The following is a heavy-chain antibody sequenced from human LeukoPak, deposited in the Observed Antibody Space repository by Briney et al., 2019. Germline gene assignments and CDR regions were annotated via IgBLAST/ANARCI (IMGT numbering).Heavy chain of an antibody. J-gene: IGHJ3*02. V-gene: IGHV4-31*03. CDR2: IYYSGST. CDR3: ARDRGIVRPPDAFDI. D-gene: IGHD2/OR15-2a*01. Sequence: PSQTLSLTCTVSGGSISSGGYYWSWIRQHPGKGLEWIGYIYYSGSTYYNPSLKSRVTISVDTSKNQFPLKLSSVTAADTAVYYCARDRGIVRPPDAFDIWGQGTMVTVSS. CDR1: GGSISSGGYY.